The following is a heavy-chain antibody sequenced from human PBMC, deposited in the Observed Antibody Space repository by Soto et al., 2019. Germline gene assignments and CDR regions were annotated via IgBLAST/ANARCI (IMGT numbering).Heavy chain of an antibody. CDR3: ARLRLIAGIKGGGYYGMDV. D-gene: IGHD2-21*01. Sequence: EASVKVSCKASGYTFTSYAMHWVRQAPGQRLEWMGWINAGNGNTKYSQKFQGRVTITRDTSASTAFLQWSSLKASDSAMYYCARLRLIAGIKGGGYYGMDVWGQGTTVTVSS. CDR2: INAGNGNT. V-gene: IGHV1-3*01. J-gene: IGHJ6*02. CDR1: GYTFTSYA.